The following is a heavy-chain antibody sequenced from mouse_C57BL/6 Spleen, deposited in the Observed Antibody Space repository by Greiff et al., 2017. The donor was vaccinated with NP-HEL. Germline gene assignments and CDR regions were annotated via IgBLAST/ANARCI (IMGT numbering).Heavy chain of an antibody. CDR3: ARATGGD. V-gene: IGHV1-42*01. D-gene: IGHD1-1*01. CDR2: INPSTGGT. J-gene: IGHJ2*01. Sequence: VQLKESGPELVKPGASVKISCKASGYSFTGYYMNWVKQSPEKSLEWIGEINPSTGGTTYNQKFKAKATLTVDKSSSTAYMQLKSLTSEDSAVYYCARATGGDWGQGTTLTVSS. CDR1: GYSFTGYY.